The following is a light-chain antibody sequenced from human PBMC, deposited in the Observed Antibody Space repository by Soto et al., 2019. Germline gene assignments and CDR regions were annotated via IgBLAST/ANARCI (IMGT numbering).Light chain of an antibody. CDR2: RNN. V-gene: IGLV1-47*01. J-gene: IGLJ2*01. CDR3: AAWDDSLSGFV. Sequence: QPVLNQPPSASGTPGQRVTISCSGSSSNIGSNYVYWYQQLPGTAPKLLIYRNNQRPSGVPDRFSGSKSGTSASLAISGLRSEDEADYYCAAWDDSLSGFVFGGGTKLTVL. CDR1: SSNIGSNY.